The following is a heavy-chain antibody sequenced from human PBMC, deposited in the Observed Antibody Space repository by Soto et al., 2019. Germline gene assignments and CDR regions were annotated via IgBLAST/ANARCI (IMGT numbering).Heavy chain of an antibody. D-gene: IGHD3-22*01. CDR3: ARDLNSGYVSNYFDY. Sequence: SETLSLTCSVSGYLISSGYYWGWVRQTPGKGLEWLGSIDYSGRTYKNPSLKSRVSASVDLSKNQFSLNLRSVTAADTAVYFFARDLNSGYVSNYFDYWGQGTLVNVSS. CDR2: IDYSGRT. CDR1: GYLISSGYY. J-gene: IGHJ4*02. V-gene: IGHV4-38-2*02.